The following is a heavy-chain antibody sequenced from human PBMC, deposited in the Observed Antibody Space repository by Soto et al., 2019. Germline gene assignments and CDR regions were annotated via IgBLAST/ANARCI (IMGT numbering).Heavy chain of an antibody. CDR3: ARTRSFTLGFYYDGMDV. J-gene: IGHJ6*02. V-gene: IGHV5-51*01. D-gene: IGHD6-6*01. CDR1: GYSFASYW. CDR2: IYPGDSDT. Sequence: VESVKISCQGSGYSFASYWIGWVGQMPWKDLEWMGIIYPGDSDTRYSPSFQGQVTISADKSLRTAYLQWTSLKASDTALYYCARTRSFTLGFYYDGMDVWGQGTTVTVSS.